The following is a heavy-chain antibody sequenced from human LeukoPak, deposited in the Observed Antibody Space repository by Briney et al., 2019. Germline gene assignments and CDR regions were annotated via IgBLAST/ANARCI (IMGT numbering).Heavy chain of an antibody. CDR1: GGSISSGGYS. V-gene: IGHV4-30-2*01. Sequence: PSETLSLTCADSGGSISSGGYSWSWIRQPPGKGLEWIGYIYHSGSTYYNPSLKSRVTISVDRSKNQFSLKLSSVTAADTAVYYCARVDANEYYFDYWGQGTLVTVSS. CDR2: IYHSGST. CDR3: ARVDANEYYFDY. J-gene: IGHJ4*02. D-gene: IGHD1-1*01.